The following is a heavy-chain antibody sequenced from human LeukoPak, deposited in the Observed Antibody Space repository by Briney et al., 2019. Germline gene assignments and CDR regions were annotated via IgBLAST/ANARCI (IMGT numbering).Heavy chain of an antibody. CDR1: GFTFSSYA. J-gene: IGHJ4*02. V-gene: IGHV3-23*01. Sequence: GGSLRLSCAASGFTFSSYAMSWVRQAPGEGLEWVSAISGSGGSTYYADSVKGRFTISRDNSKNTLYLQISSLRAEDTAVYYCAKTGRDYGDFFYFDYWGQGTLVTVSS. CDR3: AKTGRDYGDFFYFDY. D-gene: IGHD4-17*01. CDR2: ISGSGGST.